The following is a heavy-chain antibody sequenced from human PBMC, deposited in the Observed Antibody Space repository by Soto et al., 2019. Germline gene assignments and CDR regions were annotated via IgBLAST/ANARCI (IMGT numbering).Heavy chain of an antibody. CDR1: GYTFTSYA. J-gene: IGHJ4*02. V-gene: IGHV1-3*01. CDR3: AEGGYSSGWYLLDY. D-gene: IGHD6-19*01. CDR2: INAGNGNT. Sequence: QVQLVQSGAEVKKPGASVKVSCKASGYTFTSYAMHWVRQAPRQRLEWMGWINAGNGNTKYSQKFQGRGTITRDTSASTAYMELSSLRSEDTAVYYCAEGGYSSGWYLLDYWGQGTLVTVSS.